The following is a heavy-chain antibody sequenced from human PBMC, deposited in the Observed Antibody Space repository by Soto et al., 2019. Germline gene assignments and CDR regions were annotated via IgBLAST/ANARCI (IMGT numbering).Heavy chain of an antibody. CDR3: ARAVALPGLFYFDY. CDR2: IYNSGSA. CDR1: GGSISTAHS. Sequence: QVQLHESGPGLVKPSGTLSLTCAVSGGSISTAHSWSWVRQTPGKGLEWTAEIYNSGSANYNPSLKSRVTISVDKSKNQFSLKLISVTAADTAIYFCARAVALPGLFYFDYWGQGTLVTVSS. J-gene: IGHJ4*02. V-gene: IGHV4-4*02. D-gene: IGHD1-1*01.